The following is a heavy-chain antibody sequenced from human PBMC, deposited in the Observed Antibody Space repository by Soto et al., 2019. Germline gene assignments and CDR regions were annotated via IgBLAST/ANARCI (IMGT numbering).Heavy chain of an antibody. J-gene: IGHJ6*02. Sequence: QVQLVQSGAEVKKPGASVKVSCKASGYTFTGYYMHWVRQAPGQGLEWMGWINPNSGGTNYAQKFQGRVTMTRDTSISTAYMELSRLRSDDTAVYYCARDRWEWPADYGMDVWRQGTTVTVSS. CDR3: ARDRWEWPADYGMDV. V-gene: IGHV1-2*02. CDR1: GYTFTGYY. D-gene: IGHD3-3*01. CDR2: INPNSGGT.